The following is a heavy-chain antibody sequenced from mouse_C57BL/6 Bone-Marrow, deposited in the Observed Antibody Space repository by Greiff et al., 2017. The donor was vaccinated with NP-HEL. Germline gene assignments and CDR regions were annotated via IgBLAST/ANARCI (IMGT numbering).Heavy chain of an antibody. Sequence: QVQLKQSGAELMKPGASVKLSCKATGYTFTGYWIEWVKQRPGHGLEWIGEILPGRGSNNYNEKVNGKATFTADTSSNTAYMQLSSLTTEDSAIYYCARDYELRRDYFDCWGQGTTLTVSS. J-gene: IGHJ2*01. V-gene: IGHV1-9*01. CDR2: ILPGRGSN. CDR1: GYTFTGYW. D-gene: IGHD1-1*01. CDR3: ARDYELRRDYFDC.